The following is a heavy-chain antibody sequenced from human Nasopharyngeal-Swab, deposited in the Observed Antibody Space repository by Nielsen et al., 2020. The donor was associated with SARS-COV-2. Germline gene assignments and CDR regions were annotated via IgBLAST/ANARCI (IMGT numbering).Heavy chain of an antibody. J-gene: IGHJ6*02. Sequence: GESLKISCAASGFTFSDYEMNWVRQAPGKGLEWVAVISYDGSNKYYADSVKGRFTISRDNSKNTLYLQMNSLRAEDTAVYYCASSPGIAAPTGMDVWGQGTTVTVSS. D-gene: IGHD6-13*01. CDR3: ASSPGIAAPTGMDV. CDR1: GFTFSDYE. V-gene: IGHV3-30*04. CDR2: ISYDGSNK.